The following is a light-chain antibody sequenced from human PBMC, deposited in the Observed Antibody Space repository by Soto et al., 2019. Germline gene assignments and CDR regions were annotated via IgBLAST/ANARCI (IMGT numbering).Light chain of an antibody. CDR2: DTS. Sequence: EIVLTQSPVTLSLSPGDRATLSCRASRSVSTYLAWYQQKPGQAPRLLIYDTSHRATGIPARFSGSGSGTDFTLTISSLEPEDFAVYYCQQRSSWMWAFGQGTRVEVK. V-gene: IGKV3-11*01. CDR3: QQRSSWMWA. J-gene: IGKJ1*01. CDR1: RSVSTY.